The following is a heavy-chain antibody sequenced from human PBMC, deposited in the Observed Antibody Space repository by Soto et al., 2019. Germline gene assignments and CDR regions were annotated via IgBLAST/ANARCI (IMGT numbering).Heavy chain of an antibody. V-gene: IGHV1-8*02. CDR1: GYTFINYD. J-gene: IGHJ5*02. CDR2: MNPGSGKT. Sequence: PSVKVSCKASGYTFINYDISWVRQATGQGLEWMGWMNPGSGKTGYANKFQGRVTMTRDASTSTAHLELSGLTSEDTAVYYCARMASSGTLNWFDPWGQGTLVTVSS. CDR3: ARMASSGTLNWFDP.